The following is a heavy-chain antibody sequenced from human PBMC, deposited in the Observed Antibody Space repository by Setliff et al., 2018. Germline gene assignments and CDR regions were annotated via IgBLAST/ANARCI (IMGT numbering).Heavy chain of an antibody. Sequence: ASVKVSCKASGYTLINYGISWARQAPGQGLEWMGWIGAYTGNTNYAQKFQGRVTMTTDTSTSTAYMELRSLRSDDTAVYYCSRLVRYCTTTTCQSVPGAEVWGQGTLVTVSS. J-gene: IGHJ4*02. CDR3: SRLVRYCTTTTCQSVPGAEV. D-gene: IGHD2-8*01. V-gene: IGHV1-18*01. CDR1: GYTLINYG. CDR2: IGAYTGNT.